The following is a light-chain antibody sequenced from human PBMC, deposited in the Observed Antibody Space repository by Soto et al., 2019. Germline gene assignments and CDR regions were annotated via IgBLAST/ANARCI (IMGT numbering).Light chain of an antibody. V-gene: IGKV1-17*01. J-gene: IGKJ3*01. CDR2: AAS. CDR3: LQHNSYPCT. CDR1: QDIRSD. Sequence: DIQMTQSPSSLSASVGDRVTITCRASQDIRSDLGWFQQKPGKAPKRLIYAASTLESGVPSRFSGWRSGIEFSPTISSLQPEDFTAYYCLQHNSYPCTFGPGTKVDI.